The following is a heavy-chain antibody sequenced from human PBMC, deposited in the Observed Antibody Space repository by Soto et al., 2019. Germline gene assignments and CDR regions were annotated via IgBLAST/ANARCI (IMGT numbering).Heavy chain of an antibody. CDR2: INHSGST. V-gene: IGHV4-34*01. J-gene: IGHJ4*02. Sequence: SETLSLTCAVYGGSFSGYYWSWIRQPPGKGLEWIGEINHSGSTNYNPSLKSRVTISVDTSKNQFSLKLSSVTAADTAVYYCARAYYYDSSGCLDCWGQGTLVTVSS. D-gene: IGHD3-22*01. CDR1: GGSFSGYY. CDR3: ARAYYYDSSGCLDC.